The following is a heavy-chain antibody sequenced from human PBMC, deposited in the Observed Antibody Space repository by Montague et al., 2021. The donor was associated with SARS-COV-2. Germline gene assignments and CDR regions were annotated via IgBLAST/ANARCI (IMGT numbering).Heavy chain of an antibody. J-gene: IGHJ6*02. CDR1: GGSFSGYY. V-gene: IGHV4-34*01. D-gene: IGHD2-2*01. CDR3: TREGYQVLWSDYYYYGMDV. Sequence: SETVSLTCAVYGGSFSGYYWSWIRQPPGKGLEWIGEINHSGSTNYNPSLKSRVTISVDTSKNQFSLKLSSVTAADTAVYYCTREGYQVLWSDYYYYGMDVWGQGTTVTVSS. CDR2: INHSGST.